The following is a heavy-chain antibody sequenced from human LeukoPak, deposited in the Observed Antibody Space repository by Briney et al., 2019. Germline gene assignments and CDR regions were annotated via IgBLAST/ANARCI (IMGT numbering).Heavy chain of an antibody. CDR3: ARGAYSFDC. CDR2: INSDGSST. J-gene: IGHJ4*02. V-gene: IGHV3-74*01. CDR1: GFTISSLW. Sequence: GGSLRLSCAASGFTISSLWMHWVRQAPGKGLVWVSRINSDGSSTSYVDSVKGRSTISRDNAKNTLYLQMNNLRADDTAVYYCARGAYSFDCWGQGTLVTVSS. D-gene: IGHD4-11*01.